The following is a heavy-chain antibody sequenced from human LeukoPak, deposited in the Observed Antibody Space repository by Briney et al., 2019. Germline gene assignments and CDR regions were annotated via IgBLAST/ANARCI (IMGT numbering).Heavy chain of an antibody. CDR2: ISWDGGST. J-gene: IGHJ4*02. V-gene: IGHV3-43*01. D-gene: IGHD3-9*01. CDR3: EKGATDWAKIDY. Sequence: PGGSLRLSCAASGFTFDDYTMHWVRQAPGRGLEWFSLISWDGGSTYYADSVKGRFTISGDNSRNSLYLQMNSLRAEDTALYYCEKGATDWAKIDYWGKETLVPVSS. CDR1: GFTFDDYT.